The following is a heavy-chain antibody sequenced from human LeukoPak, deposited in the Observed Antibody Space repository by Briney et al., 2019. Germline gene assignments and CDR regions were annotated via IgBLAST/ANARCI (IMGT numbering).Heavy chain of an antibody. D-gene: IGHD2-15*01. CDR2: IIPIFGTA. CDR3: AKELRSGGTL. Sequence: ASVKVSCKASGGTFSSYAISWVRQAPGQGLEWMGGIIPIFGTANYAQKFQGRVTITADESTSTAYMELSSLRSEDTAVYYCAKELRSGGTLWGQGTLVTVSS. J-gene: IGHJ4*02. CDR1: GGTFSSYA. V-gene: IGHV1-69*13.